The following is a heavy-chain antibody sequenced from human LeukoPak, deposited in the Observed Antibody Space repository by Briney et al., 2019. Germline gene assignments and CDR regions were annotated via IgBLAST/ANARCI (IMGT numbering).Heavy chain of an antibody. J-gene: IGHJ3*02. CDR2: IYYSGST. D-gene: IGHD2-15*01. Sequence: SETLSLTCTVSGGSISSYYWSWIRQPPGKGLEWIGYIYYSGSTNYNPSLKSRVTISVDTSKNQFSLKLSSVTAADTAVYYCARDSRMGRDAFDIWGQGTMVTVSS. V-gene: IGHV4-59*01. CDR1: GGSISSYY. CDR3: ARDSRMGRDAFDI.